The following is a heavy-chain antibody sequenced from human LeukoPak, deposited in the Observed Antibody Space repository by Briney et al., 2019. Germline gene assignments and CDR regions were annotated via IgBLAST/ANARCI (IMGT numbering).Heavy chain of an antibody. CDR1: GYTFTGYY. CDR3: ATGHVLRYFDWSPEGYAFDI. D-gene: IGHD3-9*01. Sequence: ASVKVSCKASGYTFTGYYMHWVRQAPGKGLEWMGGFDPEDGETIYAQKFQGRVTMTEDTSTDTAYMELSSLRSEDTAVYYCATGHVLRYFDWSPEGYAFDIWGQGTMVTVSS. J-gene: IGHJ3*02. V-gene: IGHV1-24*01. CDR2: FDPEDGET.